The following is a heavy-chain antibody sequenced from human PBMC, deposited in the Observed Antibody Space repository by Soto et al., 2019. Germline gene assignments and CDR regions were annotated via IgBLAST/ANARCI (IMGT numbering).Heavy chain of an antibody. CDR1: GFTFSRYD. CDR2: IGTSGDT. V-gene: IGHV3-13*04. CDR3: ARGARGFDP. J-gene: IGHJ5*02. D-gene: IGHD6-6*01. Sequence: EVQVVESGGALVQPGGSLRLSCAASGFTFSRYDMHWVRQATVRGLEWVSGIGTSGDTYYACYVKGRFTISRENAKNYVYLQMNSLRAGDTAVYYCARGARGFDPWGHGTLVAVSS.